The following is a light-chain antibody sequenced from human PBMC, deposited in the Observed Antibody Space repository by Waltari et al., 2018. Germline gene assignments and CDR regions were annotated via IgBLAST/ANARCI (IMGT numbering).Light chain of an antibody. J-gene: IGLJ2*01. CDR1: SSAVGSSNF. CDR2: EVT. CDR3: CSFASRIGV. Sequence: QSALTQPASVSGSPGQSITISCTGTSSAVGSSNFVSWYQQHPGKAPKLIISEVTKRPSGVSNRFSGSKSGNTGSLTISGLQADDEADYYCCSFASRIGVFGGGTKVTVL. V-gene: IGLV2-23*02.